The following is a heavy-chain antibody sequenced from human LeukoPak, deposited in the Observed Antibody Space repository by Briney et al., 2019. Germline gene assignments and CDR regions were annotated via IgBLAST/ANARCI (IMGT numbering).Heavy chain of an antibody. D-gene: IGHD3-10*01. J-gene: IGHJ4*02. CDR1: GFTFSSYG. V-gene: IGHV3-23*01. Sequence: PGGSLRLSCAASGFTFSSYGMSWVRQAPGKGLEWVSAISGSGGSTYYADSVKGRFTISRDNSKNTLYLQMNSLRAEDTAVYYCAKDLWFGELFGYWGQGTLVTVSS. CDR3: AKDLWFGELFGY. CDR2: ISGSGGST.